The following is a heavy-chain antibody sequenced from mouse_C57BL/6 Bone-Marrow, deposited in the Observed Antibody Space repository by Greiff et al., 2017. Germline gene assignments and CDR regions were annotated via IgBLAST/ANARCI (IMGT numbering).Heavy chain of an antibody. CDR1: GFTFSDYG. CDR2: ISSGSSTI. V-gene: IGHV5-17*01. D-gene: IGHD1-1*01. CDR3: AKEGLFYYGSSWYFDV. Sequence: DVMLVESGGGLVKPGGSLKLSCAASGFTFSDYGMHWVRQAPEKGLEWVAYISSGSSTIYHPYTVKGRFTTSSDNAKNTLLLPMTSLRSEDTAMYYCAKEGLFYYGSSWYFDVWGTGTTVTVSS. J-gene: IGHJ1*03.